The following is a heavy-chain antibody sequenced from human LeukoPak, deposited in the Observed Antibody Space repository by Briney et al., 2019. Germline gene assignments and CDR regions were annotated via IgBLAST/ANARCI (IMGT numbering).Heavy chain of an antibody. CDR3: AREGGYGDYAFDY. CDR2: IKQDGSEK. Sequence: GGSLRLSCAITFRNYAVTWVRQAPGKGLEWVANIKQDGSEKYYVDSVKGRFTISRDNAKNSLYLQMNSLRAEDTAVYYCAREGGYGDYAFDYWGRGTLVTVSS. V-gene: IGHV3-7*01. D-gene: IGHD4-17*01. CDR1: TFRNYA. J-gene: IGHJ4*02.